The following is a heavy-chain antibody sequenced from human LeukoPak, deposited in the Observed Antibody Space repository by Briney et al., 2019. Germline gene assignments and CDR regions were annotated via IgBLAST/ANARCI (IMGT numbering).Heavy chain of an antibody. CDR1: GFTFSTYW. J-gene: IGHJ4*02. Sequence: PGGSLRLSCAASGFTFSTYWMAWVRQAPGKGLEWVANIKEDESAKHQADSVKGRFTISRDNAQNSVYLQMSSLRGEDTAVYYCARDVGVSLDYWGQGTLVTVS. CDR3: ARDVGVSLDY. CDR2: IKEDESAK. V-gene: IGHV3-7*01.